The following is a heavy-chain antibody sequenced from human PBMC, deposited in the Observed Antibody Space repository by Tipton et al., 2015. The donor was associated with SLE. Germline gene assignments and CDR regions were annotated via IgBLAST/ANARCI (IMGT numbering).Heavy chain of an antibody. J-gene: IGHJ4*02. V-gene: IGHV4-59*08. CDR1: DGSITSYY. CDR2: IYYTGTT. CDR3: ARRYGTSFDY. Sequence: TLSLTCSVSDGSITSYYWSWIRQPPGKGLEWIGHIYYTGTTYYNPSLKSRLTSSLDTSKNQFSLKMISVTAADTAVYYCARRYGTSFDYWDQGTLVTVSS. D-gene: IGHD2-8*01.